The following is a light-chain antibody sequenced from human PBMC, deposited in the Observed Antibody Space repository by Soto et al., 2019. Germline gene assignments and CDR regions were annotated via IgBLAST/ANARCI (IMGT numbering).Light chain of an antibody. CDR1: QSVSNNY. V-gene: IGKV3-20*01. J-gene: IGKJ1*01. CDR3: QQYAASTQP. Sequence: EVVLTQSPGTLSLSPRERATLSCRASQSVSNNYLAWYQHKPGQAPRLLIYGASNRAPGIPDRFSGSGSGPDFTLTISRLEPEDFAVYYCQQYAASTQPFGQGTLVEVK. CDR2: GAS.